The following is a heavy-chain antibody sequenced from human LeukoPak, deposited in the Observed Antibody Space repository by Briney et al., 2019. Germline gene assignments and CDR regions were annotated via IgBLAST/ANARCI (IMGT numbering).Heavy chain of an antibody. CDR3: ARAFEYSSSSRENQPNVIDY. D-gene: IGHD6-6*01. CDR2: ISSSSSTI. J-gene: IGHJ4*02. CDR1: GFTFSSYS. V-gene: IGHV3-48*01. Sequence: GGSLRLSCAASGFTFSSYSMNWVRQAPGKGLEWVSYISSSSSTIYYADSVKGRFTISRDNAKNSLYLQMNSLRAEDTAVYYCARAFEYSSSSRENQPNVIDYWGQGTLVTVSS.